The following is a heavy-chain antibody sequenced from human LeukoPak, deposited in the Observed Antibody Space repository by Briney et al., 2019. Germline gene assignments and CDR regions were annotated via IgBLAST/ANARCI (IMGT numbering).Heavy chain of an antibody. D-gene: IGHD4-11*01. CDR1: GFTFDDYA. J-gene: IGHJ3*02. CDR2: ISWDGGST. CDR3: AKTFSSTVTYDAFDI. Sequence: GGSLRLSCAASGFTFDDYAMHWVRQAPGKGLEWVSLISWDGGSTYYADSVKGLFTISRDNSKTSLYMQMNSLRTEDTALYYCAKTFSSTVTYDAFDIWGQGTMVTVSS. V-gene: IGHV3-43D*03.